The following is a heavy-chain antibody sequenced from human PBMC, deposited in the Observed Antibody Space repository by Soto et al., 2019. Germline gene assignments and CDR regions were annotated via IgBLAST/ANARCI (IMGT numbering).Heavy chain of an antibody. D-gene: IGHD1-7*01. CDR3: ARGGNWNSRPYNWFDP. J-gene: IGHJ5*02. CDR1: GDSVSSNSAA. Sequence: SQTLSLTCAIPGDSVSSNSAAWNWIRQSPSRGLEWLGRTYYRSKWYNDYAVSVKSRITINPDTSKNQFSLQLNSVTPEDTAVYYCARGGNWNSRPYNWFDPWGQGTLVTV. V-gene: IGHV6-1*01. CDR2: TYYRSKWYN.